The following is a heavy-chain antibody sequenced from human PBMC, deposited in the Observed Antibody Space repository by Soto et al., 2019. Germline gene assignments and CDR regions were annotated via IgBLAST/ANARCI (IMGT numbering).Heavy chain of an antibody. CDR3: ARAPGPASSFDY. V-gene: IGHV1-69*02. J-gene: IGHJ4*02. CDR1: GGTFSSYT. CDR2: IIPILGIA. Sequence: SVKVSCKASGGTFSSYTISWVRQAPGQGLEWMGRIIPILGIANYAQKFQGRVTITADKSTSTAYMELSSLRSEDTAVYYCARAPGPASSFDYWGQGTLVTVSS.